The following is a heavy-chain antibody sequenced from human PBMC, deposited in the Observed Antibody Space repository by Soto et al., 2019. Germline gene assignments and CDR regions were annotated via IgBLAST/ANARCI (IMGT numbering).Heavy chain of an antibody. CDR3: EKVIDFWNGMDV. CDR2: IAYNGGEK. V-gene: IGHV3-30*18. Sequence: QVQLVESGGGVVQPGTSLRLSCAGSGFSFGGYGMHWVRQAAGKGLEWVAVIAYNGGEKHYADSVKGRFTISRDNSKSTLYLEMNSLRAEDTAVYYCEKVIDFWNGMDVWGQGTTVTVSS. D-gene: IGHD3-3*01. J-gene: IGHJ6*02. CDR1: GFSFGGYG.